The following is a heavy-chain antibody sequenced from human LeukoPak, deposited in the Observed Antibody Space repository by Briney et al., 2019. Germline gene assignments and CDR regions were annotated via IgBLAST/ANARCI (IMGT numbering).Heavy chain of an antibody. Sequence: PSETLSLTCTVSGGSISSSSYYWDWIRQSPGKGLEWIGNIYSGGSTYYTPSLKSRVTISVDTSKNQFSLNLSSVTAADTAVYYCARLRGAMTPVTSDFDYWGQGTLVTVSS. CDR2: IYSGGST. CDR1: GGSISSSSYY. D-gene: IGHD4-17*01. V-gene: IGHV4-39*01. CDR3: ARLRGAMTPVTSDFDY. J-gene: IGHJ4*02.